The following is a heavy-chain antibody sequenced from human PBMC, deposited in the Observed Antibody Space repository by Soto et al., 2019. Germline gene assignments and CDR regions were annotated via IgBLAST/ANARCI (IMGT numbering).Heavy chain of an antibody. CDR1: GYTFTNYG. Sequence: QVQLVASGAEVKKPWASVTVSCKASGYTFTNYGISWVRQAPGQGLEWMGWISGDNGNTKYAQKFQGRVTMTTDTPTNTAYMDLRSLRSDDTAVYYCARDREYYYDSSGNYYYHYGMGVWGQGTTVTVS. D-gene: IGHD3-22*01. CDR2: ISGDNGNT. J-gene: IGHJ6*02. V-gene: IGHV1-18*04. CDR3: ARDREYYYDSSGNYYYHYGMGV.